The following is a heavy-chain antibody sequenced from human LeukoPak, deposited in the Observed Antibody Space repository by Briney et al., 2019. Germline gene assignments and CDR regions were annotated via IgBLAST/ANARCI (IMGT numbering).Heavy chain of an antibody. CDR1: GFTFSSYG. D-gene: IGHD4-17*01. V-gene: IGHV3-30*18. CDR2: ISYDGSNK. Sequence: PGGSLRLSCAASGFTFSSYGMHWVRQAPGKGLEWVAVISYDGSNKYYADSVKGRFTVSRDNSKNTLYLQMNSLRAEDTAVYYCAKDRSDSGQFDPWGQGTLVTVSS. J-gene: IGHJ5*02. CDR3: AKDRSDSGQFDP.